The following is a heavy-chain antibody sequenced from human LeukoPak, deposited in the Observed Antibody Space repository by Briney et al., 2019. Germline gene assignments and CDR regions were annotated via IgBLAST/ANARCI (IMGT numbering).Heavy chain of an antibody. CDR1: GGSTSSYY. CDR2: IYYSGST. J-gene: IGHJ5*02. Sequence: SETLSLTCTVSGGSTSSYYWSWIRQPPGKGLEWIGYIYYSGSTNYNPSLKSRVTISVDTSKNQFSLKLSSVTAADTAVYYCARDMATRSNWFDPWGQGTLVTVSS. V-gene: IGHV4-59*01. CDR3: ARDMATRSNWFDP. D-gene: IGHD5-24*01.